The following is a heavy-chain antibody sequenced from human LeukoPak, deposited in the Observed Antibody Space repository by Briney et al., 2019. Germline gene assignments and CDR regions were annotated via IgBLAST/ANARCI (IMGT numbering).Heavy chain of an antibody. V-gene: IGHV3-21*01. Sequence: GGSLRLSCAASGFTFSSYSMNWVRQAPGKGLEWVSSISSSSSYIYYADSVKGRFTISRDNAKNSLYLQMNSLRAEDTAVYYCASRHSSSWYGADYYGMDVWGQGTTVTVSS. D-gene: IGHD6-13*01. J-gene: IGHJ6*02. CDR2: ISSSSSYI. CDR1: GFTFSSYS. CDR3: ASRHSSSWYGADYYGMDV.